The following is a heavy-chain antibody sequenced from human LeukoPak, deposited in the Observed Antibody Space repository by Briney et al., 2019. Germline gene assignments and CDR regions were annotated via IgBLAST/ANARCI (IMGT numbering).Heavy chain of an antibody. D-gene: IGHD2-8*01. V-gene: IGHV3-30*03. CDR1: GFTFSSYG. CDR3: AARQGTKLNNWFDP. Sequence: PGRSLRLSCAASGFTFSSYGMHWVRQAPGKGLEWVAVISYDGSNKYYADSVKGRFTISRDNSKNTLYLQMNSLRAEDTAVYYCAARQGTKLNNWFDPWGQGTLVTVSS. J-gene: IGHJ5*02. CDR2: ISYDGSNK.